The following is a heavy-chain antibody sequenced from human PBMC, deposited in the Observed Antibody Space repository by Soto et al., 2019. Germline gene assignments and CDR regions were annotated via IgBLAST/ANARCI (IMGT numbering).Heavy chain of an antibody. CDR2: VSATAGTT. CDR3: TKDRLAGGFDY. D-gene: IGHD3-16*01. Sequence: DVQLVDSGGGLVQPGGSLRLSCAASGYTFSNYAMSWVRQAPGKGLEWVSLVSATAGTTYYTDSVKGRFTISRDNSRNTVYLQMNRLRADDTAVYYCTKDRLAGGFDYWGPGTLVTVSS. CDR1: GYTFSNYA. J-gene: IGHJ4*02. V-gene: IGHV3-23*04.